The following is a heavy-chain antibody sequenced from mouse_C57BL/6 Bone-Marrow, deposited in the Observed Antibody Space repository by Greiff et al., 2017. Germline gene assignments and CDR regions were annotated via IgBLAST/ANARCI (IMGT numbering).Heavy chain of an antibody. CDR2: IDPSDSYT. D-gene: IGHD1-1*01. CDR1: GYTFTSYW. CDR3: AREWIIGYCYGSS. Sequence: VQLQQPGAELVMPGASVKLSCKASGYTFTSYWMHWVKQRPGQGLEWIGEIDPSDSYTNYNQKFKGKSTLTVDKSSSTAYMQLSSLTSEDSAVYDCAREWIIGYCYGSSWGQGTLVTVSA. J-gene: IGHJ3*01. V-gene: IGHV1-69*01.